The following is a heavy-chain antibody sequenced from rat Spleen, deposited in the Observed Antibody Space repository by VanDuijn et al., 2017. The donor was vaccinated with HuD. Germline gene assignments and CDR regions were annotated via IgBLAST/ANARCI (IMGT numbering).Heavy chain of an antibody. CDR2: INSAGST. J-gene: IGHJ4*01. CDR1: GYSITSSYR. Sequence: EVQLQESGPGLVKPSQSLSLTCSVTGYSITSSYRWNWIRKFPGNKLEWMGYINSAGSTNYNPSLKSQISISRDTSKNQFFLQVDSVTTEDTATYYCAREPPGYGYCVTDAWGQGASVTVSS. D-gene: IGHD4-3*01. CDR3: AREPPGYGYCVTDA. V-gene: IGHV3-3*01.